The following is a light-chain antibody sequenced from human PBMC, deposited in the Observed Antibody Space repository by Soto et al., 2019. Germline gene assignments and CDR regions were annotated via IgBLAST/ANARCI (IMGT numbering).Light chain of an antibody. CDR2: DVS. CDR1: SSDVGGYNY. CDR3: SSYTSSSTS. J-gene: IGLJ1*01. V-gene: IGLV2-14*01. Sequence: QSALTQPASVSGSPGQSITISCTGTSSDVGGYNYVSWYQQHPGKAPKLMIYDVSNRPSGVSNRFSGSKSGNMASLTISGLQAEDEADYYCSSYTSSSTSFGTGTKVTVL.